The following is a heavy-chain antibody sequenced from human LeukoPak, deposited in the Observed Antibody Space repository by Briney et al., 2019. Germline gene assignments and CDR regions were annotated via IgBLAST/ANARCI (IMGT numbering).Heavy chain of an antibody. Sequence: SETLSLTCAVYGGSFSGYYWSWIRQPPGKGLEWIGYIYHSGSTYYNPSLKSRVTISVDRSKNQFSLKLSSVTAADTAVYYCARGRSSWSFDAFDIWGQGTMVTVSS. CDR3: ARGRSSWSFDAFDI. CDR1: GGSFSGYY. D-gene: IGHD6-13*01. V-gene: IGHV4-34*01. CDR2: IYHSGST. J-gene: IGHJ3*02.